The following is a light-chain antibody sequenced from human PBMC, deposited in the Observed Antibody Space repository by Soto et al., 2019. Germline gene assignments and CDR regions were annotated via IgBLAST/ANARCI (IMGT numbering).Light chain of an antibody. CDR2: AAS. CDR1: QTISNY. Sequence: DIPMTQSPSSLSASVGDRVTITCRASQTISNYLNWYQQIPGKAPNLLIYAASSLQRGVPSRFSGSGSGTDFTLTITTLQPEDFATYYCQQSYGVPFTFGGGTKVEIK. J-gene: IGKJ4*01. CDR3: QQSYGVPFT. V-gene: IGKV1-39*01.